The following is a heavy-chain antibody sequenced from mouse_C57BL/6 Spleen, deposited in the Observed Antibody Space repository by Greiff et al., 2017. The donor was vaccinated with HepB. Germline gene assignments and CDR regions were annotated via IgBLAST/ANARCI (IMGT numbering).Heavy chain of an antibody. CDR3: ARSGYYYGSSYVWYFDV. J-gene: IGHJ1*03. CDR2: IDPSDSYT. V-gene: IGHV1-59*01. D-gene: IGHD1-1*01. CDR1: GYTFTSYW. Sequence: QVQLQQPGAELVRPGTSVKLSCKASGYTFTSYWMHWVKQRPGQGLEWIGVIDPSDSYTNYNQKFKGKATLTVDTSSSTAYMQLSSLTSEDSAVYYCARSGYYYGSSYVWYFDVWGTGTTVTVSS.